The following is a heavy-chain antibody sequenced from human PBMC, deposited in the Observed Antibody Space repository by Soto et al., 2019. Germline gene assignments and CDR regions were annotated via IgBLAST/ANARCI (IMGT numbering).Heavy chain of an antibody. Sequence: SETLSLTCTVSGASISVHSYYWTWIRQPPGKGLEWIWSSYYSGTTYFNPSLKSRATISVDTSKNQFSLRLTSVTAADTAIYYCTRRYNWNDNYFDPRGPGALVTVAS. CDR1: GASISVHSYY. CDR2: SYYSGTT. J-gene: IGHJ5*02. CDR3: TRRYNWNDNYFDP. V-gene: IGHV4-39*01. D-gene: IGHD1-20*01.